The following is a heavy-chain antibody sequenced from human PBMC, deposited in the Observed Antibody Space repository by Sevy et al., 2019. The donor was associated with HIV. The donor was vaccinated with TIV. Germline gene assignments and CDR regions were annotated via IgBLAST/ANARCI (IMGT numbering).Heavy chain of an antibody. V-gene: IGHV3-7*01. D-gene: IGHD2-2*01. CDR1: GFTFNTYW. CDR3: ARLLWDVVVVPGTTPGQYFDY. CDR2: LNPDGSEK. Sequence: GGSLRLSCVASGFTFNTYWMTWVRQAPGKGLEWVANLNPDGSEKDYVDSLKGRFTVSRDNAETSLYLHMNSLRVEDTAVYFCARLLWDVVVVPGTTPGQYFDYWGQGTLVTVSS. J-gene: IGHJ4*02.